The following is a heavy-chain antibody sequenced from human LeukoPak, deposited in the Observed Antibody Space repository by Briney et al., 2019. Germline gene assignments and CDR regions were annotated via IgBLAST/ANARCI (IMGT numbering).Heavy chain of an antibody. CDR2: ISYDGSNK. D-gene: IGHD1-7*01. CDR1: GFTFSNYG. CDR3: AKDRPELELRKLRYYFDY. Sequence: GGSLRLSCAASGFTFSNYGMHWVRQAPGKGLEWVVVISYDGSNKYYADSVKGRFTISRDNSKNTLYLQMNSLRAEDTAVYYCAKDRPELELRKLRYYFDYWGQGTLVTVSS. V-gene: IGHV3-30*18. J-gene: IGHJ4*02.